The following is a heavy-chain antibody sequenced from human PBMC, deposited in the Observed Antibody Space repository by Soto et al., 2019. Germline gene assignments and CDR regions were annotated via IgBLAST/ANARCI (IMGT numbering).Heavy chain of an antibody. D-gene: IGHD3-3*01. CDR3: TKVGGLYDFWSGPLHFDL. V-gene: IGHV3-9*01. Sequence: EGQLVESGGSFVQPGRSLRLSCAGSGFIFDDFALHWVRQAPGKGLEWVSGISWNSDSIGYADAVKGRFTISRDNAKNSLYLQMNSLRVEDTALYYCTKVGGLYDFWSGPLHFDLWGQGTLVTVSS. CDR1: GFIFDDFA. J-gene: IGHJ4*02. CDR2: ISWNSDSI.